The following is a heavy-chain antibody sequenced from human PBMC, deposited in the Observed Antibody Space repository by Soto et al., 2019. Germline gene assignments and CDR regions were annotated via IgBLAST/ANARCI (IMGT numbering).Heavy chain of an antibody. CDR1: GFTFTSYG. CDR2: ISYDGGDK. D-gene: IGHD1-26*01. CDR3: AKDFDIGGAAYYFDY. J-gene: IGHJ4*02. Sequence: GSLRLSCAASGFTFTSYGIHWVRQAPGKGLEWVAVISYDGGDKHYADSVKGRFTISRDNSKNTLSLQMNSLRADDTAVYYCAKDFDIGGAAYYFDYWGQGTLVTVSS. V-gene: IGHV3-30*18.